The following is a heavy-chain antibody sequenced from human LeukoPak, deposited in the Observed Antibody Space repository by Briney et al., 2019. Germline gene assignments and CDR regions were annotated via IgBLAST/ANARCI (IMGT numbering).Heavy chain of an antibody. CDR3: ARRRYYYDSSGYYFDY. CDR2: IYPGDSDT. CDR1: GYSFTSYW. Sequence: GESLKISCKGSGYSFTSYWIGWVRQMPGKGLEWMGIIYPGDSDTRYSPSFQGQVTISADKSISTAYLQWSSLKASDTATYYCARRRYYYDSSGYYFDYWGQGTLVTVSS. D-gene: IGHD3-22*01. V-gene: IGHV5-51*01. J-gene: IGHJ4*02.